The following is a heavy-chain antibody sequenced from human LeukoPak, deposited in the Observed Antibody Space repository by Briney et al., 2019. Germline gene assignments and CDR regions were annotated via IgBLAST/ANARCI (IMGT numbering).Heavy chain of an antibody. CDR3: ARDSPKQWLVTDAFDI. CDR2: VSSSSSTI. V-gene: IGHV3-48*01. Sequence: GGSLRLSCAASGFTFSSYSMNWVRQAPGKGLEWVSYVSSSSSTIYYADSVKGRFTISRDNAKNSLYLQMNSLRAEDTAVYYCARDSPKQWLVTDAFDIWGQGTMVTVSS. J-gene: IGHJ3*02. CDR1: GFTFSSYS. D-gene: IGHD6-19*01.